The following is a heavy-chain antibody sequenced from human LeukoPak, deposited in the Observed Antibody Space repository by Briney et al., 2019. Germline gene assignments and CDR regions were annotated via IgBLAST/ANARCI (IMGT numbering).Heavy chain of an antibody. CDR2: ISSSGST. V-gene: IGHV4-61*02. J-gene: IGHJ3*02. D-gene: IGHD2-15*01. CDR1: GDSISSGDYY. Sequence: ASETLSLTCTVSGDSISSGDYYWSWIRQPAGKGLEWIGRISSSGSTNYNPSLKSRVTISVDTSKNQFSLKLSSVTAADTAVYYCARRLLLRLCAFDIWGQGTMVTVSS. CDR3: ARRLLLRLCAFDI.